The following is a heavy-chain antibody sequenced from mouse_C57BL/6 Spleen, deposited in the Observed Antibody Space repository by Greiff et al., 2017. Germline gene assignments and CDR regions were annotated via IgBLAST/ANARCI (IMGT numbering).Heavy chain of an antibody. CDR1: GYTFTSYW. Sequence: VQLQQPGAELVMPGASVKLSCKASGYTFTSYWMHWVKQRPGQGLEWIGEIDPSDSYTNYNQKFKGKSTLTVDKSSRTAYMQLSSLASEDSAVYYCAGCGTADYFDYWGQGTTLTVSS. CDR3: AGCGTADYFDY. J-gene: IGHJ2*01. D-gene: IGHD1-2*01. CDR2: IDPSDSYT. V-gene: IGHV1-69*01.